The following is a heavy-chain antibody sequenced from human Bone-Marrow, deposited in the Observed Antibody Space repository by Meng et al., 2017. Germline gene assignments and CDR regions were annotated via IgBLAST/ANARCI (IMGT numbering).Heavy chain of an antibody. Sequence: SETLSLTCAISGDSVSSNSATWNWIRQSPSRGLEWLGRTYYRSNWYNDYAVSVKSRITINADTSKNQFSLQLNSVTPEDTAVYYCASLGSIAAAGRKYNWFDPWGQGTLVTVSS. CDR2: TYYRSNWYN. D-gene: IGHD6-13*01. V-gene: IGHV6-1*01. J-gene: IGHJ5*02. CDR3: ASLGSIAAAGRKYNWFDP. CDR1: GDSVSSNSAT.